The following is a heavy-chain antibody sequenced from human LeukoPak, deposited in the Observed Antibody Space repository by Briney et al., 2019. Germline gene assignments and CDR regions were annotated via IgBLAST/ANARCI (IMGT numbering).Heavy chain of an antibody. D-gene: IGHD6-13*01. V-gene: IGHV3-11*01. Sequence: GGSLRLSCAASDFSFSSNYKSWIRLPPGKGLELVSSISRSGSTRYYSNSVQGRFVTSWVDAKKSQYLQMISLITAATTAYYCEGGASSWYYWGQGTLVTVSS. J-gene: IGHJ4*02. CDR3: EGGASSWYY. CDR1: DFSFSSNY. CDR2: ISRSGSTR.